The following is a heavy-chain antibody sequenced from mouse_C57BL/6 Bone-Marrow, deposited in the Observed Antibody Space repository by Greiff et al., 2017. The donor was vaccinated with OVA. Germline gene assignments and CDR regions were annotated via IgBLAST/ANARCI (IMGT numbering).Heavy chain of an antibody. J-gene: IGHJ2*01. CDR3: ARDDGYVFDY. V-gene: IGHV7-1*01. D-gene: IGHD2-2*01. Sequence: EVKLVESGGGLVQSGRSLRLSCATSGFTFSDFYMEWVRQAPGKGLEWIAASRNKANDYTTEYSASVKGRFIVSRDTSQSILYLQMNALRAEDTAIYYCARDDGYVFDYWGQGTTLTVSS. CDR2: SRNKANDYTT. CDR1: GFTFSDFY.